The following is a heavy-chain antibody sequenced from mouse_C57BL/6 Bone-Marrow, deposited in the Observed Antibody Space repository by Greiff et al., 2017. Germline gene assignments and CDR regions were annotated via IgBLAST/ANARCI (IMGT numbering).Heavy chain of an antibody. CDR2: IHPNSGST. V-gene: IGHV1-64*01. CDR3: AGYFDV. CDR1: GYPFTSYW. J-gene: IGHJ1*03. Sequence: FKLQQPGADRVKPGASGKWSCKASGYPFTSYWMHWGNRRPEQGLEWIGMIHPNSGSTNYNEKFKSKATLTVDKSSSTAYMQLSSLTSEDSAVYYCAGYFDVWGTGTTVTVSS.